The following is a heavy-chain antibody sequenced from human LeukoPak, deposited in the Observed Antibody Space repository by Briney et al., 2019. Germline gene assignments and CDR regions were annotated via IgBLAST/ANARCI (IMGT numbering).Heavy chain of an antibody. D-gene: IGHD6-19*01. J-gene: IGHJ4*02. Sequence: GGSLRLSCAASGFTFSSYGMHWVRQAPGKGLEWVAVISYDGSNKYYADSVKGRFTISRDNSKNTLYLQMNSLRAEDTAVYYCAKDRSSGWYEGGDYWGQGTLVTVSS. CDR3: AKDRSSGWYEGGDY. V-gene: IGHV3-30*18. CDR1: GFTFSSYG. CDR2: ISYDGSNK.